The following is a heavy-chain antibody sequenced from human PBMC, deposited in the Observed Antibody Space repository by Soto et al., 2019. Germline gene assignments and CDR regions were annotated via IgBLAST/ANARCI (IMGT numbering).Heavy chain of an antibody. D-gene: IGHD3-22*01. CDR3: ARPHVSSGYYLEGLGD. CDR2: IIPIFGTA. CDR1: GGTFSSYA. V-gene: IGHV1-69*12. Sequence: QVQLVQSGAEVKKPGSSVKVSCKASGGTFSSYAISWVRQAPGQGLEWMGGIIPIFGTANYAQKFQGRVRSTADESTSKACMEMRSLRAEDTAVYYCARPHVSSGYYLEGLGDWGQGTLVTVSS. J-gene: IGHJ4*02.